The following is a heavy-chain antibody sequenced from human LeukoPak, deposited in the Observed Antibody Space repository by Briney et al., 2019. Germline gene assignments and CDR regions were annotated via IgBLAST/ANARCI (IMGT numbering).Heavy chain of an antibody. V-gene: IGHV3-66*01. CDR2: IYSGGST. J-gene: IGHJ5*02. CDR3: ARDRDYYDSSGYWS. Sequence: GGSLRLSCAASGFTVSSNYMSWVRQAPGKGLEWVSVIYSGGSTYYADSVKGRFTISRDNSKNTLYLQMNSLRAEDTAAYYCARDRDYYDSSGYWSWGQGTLVTVSS. CDR1: GFTVSSNY. D-gene: IGHD3-22*01.